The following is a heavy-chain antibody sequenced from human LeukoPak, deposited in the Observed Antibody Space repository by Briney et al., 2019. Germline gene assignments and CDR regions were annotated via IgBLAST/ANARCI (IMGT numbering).Heavy chain of an antibody. J-gene: IGHJ4*02. CDR2: IYYSGST. CDR1: GGSISSGGYY. V-gene: IGHV4-31*03. D-gene: IGHD1-7*01. CDR3: ARRTTGEYYFDY. Sequence: PSETLSLTCTVSGGSISSGGYYWSWIRQHPGKGLEWIGYIYYSGSTYYNPSLKSRVTISVGTSKNQFSLKLSSVTAADTAVYYCARRTTGEYYFDYWGQGTLVTVSS.